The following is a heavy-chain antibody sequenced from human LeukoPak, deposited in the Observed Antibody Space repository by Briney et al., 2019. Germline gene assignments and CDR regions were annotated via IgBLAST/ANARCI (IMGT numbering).Heavy chain of an antibody. CDR1: GYSITSAYY. J-gene: IGHJ5*02. CDR3: ARDGMEWLLYRNWFDP. Sequence: SETLSLTCTVSGYSITSAYYWGWIRQPPGKGLEWIGSIYYSGSTYYNPSLKSRVTISVDTSKNQFSLKLSSVTAADTAVYYCARDGMEWLLYRNWFDPWGQGTLVTVSS. D-gene: IGHD3-3*01. CDR2: IYYSGST. V-gene: IGHV4-38-2*02.